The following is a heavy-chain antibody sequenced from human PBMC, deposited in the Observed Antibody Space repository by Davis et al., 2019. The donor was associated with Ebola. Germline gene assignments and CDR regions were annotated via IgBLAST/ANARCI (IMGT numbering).Heavy chain of an antibody. CDR3: ARTSYCSSTSCQQNYIDY. CDR1: GYSFTSYW. CDR2: IYPGDSDT. D-gene: IGHD2-2*01. V-gene: IGHV5-51*01. J-gene: IGHJ4*02. Sequence: GESLKISCKGSGYSFTSYWIGWVRQLPGKGLEWMGIIYPGDSDTRYSPSFQGQVTISADKSISTAYLQWSSLKASDTAMYYCARTSYCSSTSCQQNYIDYWGQGTLVTVSS.